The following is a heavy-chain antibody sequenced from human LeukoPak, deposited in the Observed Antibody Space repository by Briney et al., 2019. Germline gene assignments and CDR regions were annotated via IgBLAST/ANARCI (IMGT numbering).Heavy chain of an antibody. CDR1: GYTFTGYY. Sequence: ASVKVSCKASGYTFTGYYMHWVRQAPGQGLEWMGWINPNSGGTNYAQKFQGRVTMTRDTSISTAYMELSSLRSDDTAIYYCARDPPGRYDYGYHYFDYWGQGTLVTVSS. J-gene: IGHJ4*02. V-gene: IGHV1-2*02. CDR3: ARDPPGRYDYGYHYFDY. D-gene: IGHD3-10*01. CDR2: INPNSGGT.